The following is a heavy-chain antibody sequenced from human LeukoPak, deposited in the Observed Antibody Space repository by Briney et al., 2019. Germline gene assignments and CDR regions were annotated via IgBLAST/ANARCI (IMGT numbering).Heavy chain of an antibody. D-gene: IGHD1-7*01. CDR3: ARERNYGYYYYYMDV. Sequence: SETLSLTCTVSAGSISSYYWSWIRQPAGKGLEWIGRIYTSGSTNYNPSLKSRATMSVDTSKNQFSLKLSSVTAADTAVYYCARERNYGYYYYYMDVWGKGTTVTVSS. V-gene: IGHV4-4*07. CDR2: IYTSGST. J-gene: IGHJ6*03. CDR1: AGSISSYY.